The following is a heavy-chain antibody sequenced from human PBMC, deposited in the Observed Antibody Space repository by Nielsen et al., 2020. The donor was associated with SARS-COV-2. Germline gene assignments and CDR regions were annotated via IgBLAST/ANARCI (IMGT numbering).Heavy chain of an antibody. CDR3: ARDNFYGDYLDY. J-gene: IGHJ4*02. D-gene: IGHD4-17*01. CDR1: GGPVSNGDYY. Sequence: SETLSLTCTVSGGPVSNGDYYWTWIRQPPGKGLEWIAYSYYSGSTYYNPSLKSRVTISVDTSKNQFSLKLTSVTAADTAVYYCARDNFYGDYLDYWGQGTLVTVSS. V-gene: IGHV4-30-4*01. CDR2: SYYSGST.